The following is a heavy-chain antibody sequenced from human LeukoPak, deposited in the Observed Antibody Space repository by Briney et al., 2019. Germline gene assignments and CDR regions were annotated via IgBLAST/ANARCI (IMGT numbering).Heavy chain of an antibody. D-gene: IGHD5/OR15-5a*01. CDR3: ARHVSRAFDI. CDR2: IYYSGST. J-gene: IGHJ3*02. Sequence: PSETLSLTFTVSGGSISSSSYYWGWIRQPPGKGLEWIGSIYYSGSTYYNPSLKSRVTISVDTSKNQFSLKLSSVTAADTAVYYCARHVSRAFDIWGQGTMVTVSS. V-gene: IGHV4-39*01. CDR1: GGSISSSSYY.